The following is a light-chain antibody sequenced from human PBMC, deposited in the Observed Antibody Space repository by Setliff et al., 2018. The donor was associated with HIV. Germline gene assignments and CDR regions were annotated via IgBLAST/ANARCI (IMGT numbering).Light chain of an antibody. CDR1: SSDVGGYNY. J-gene: IGLJ3*02. CDR3: SSSAGTNTFEV. Sequence: QSALAQPPSASGSPGQSVTISCTGTSSDVGGYNYVSWYQQLPGKAPKLMIYEVTKRPSGVPDRFSGSKSGNTASLTVPGLQTEDEADYYCSSSAGTNTFEVFGGGTKVTVL. CDR2: EVT. V-gene: IGLV2-8*01.